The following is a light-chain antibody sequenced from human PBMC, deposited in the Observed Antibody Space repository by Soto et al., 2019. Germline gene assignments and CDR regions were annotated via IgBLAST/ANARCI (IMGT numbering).Light chain of an antibody. V-gene: IGLV7-46*01. CDR3: LLLYSGNRRG. Sequence: QAVVTQEPSVTVSPGGTVTLTCGSSTGAVTSGHYPYWFQQKPGHAPRTLIYDTNNKHSWTPARFSGSLLGGKAALTLSGAQAEEEAEYYCLLLYSGNRRGFGAGTKLTVL. J-gene: IGLJ7*01. CDR1: TGAVTSGHY. CDR2: DTN.